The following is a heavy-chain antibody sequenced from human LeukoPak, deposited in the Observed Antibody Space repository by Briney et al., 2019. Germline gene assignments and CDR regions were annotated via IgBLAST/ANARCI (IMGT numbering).Heavy chain of an antibody. CDR3: ARVPAAAAGLYFDY. CDR2: IIPILGIA. D-gene: IGHD6-13*01. CDR1: GGTFSSYA. J-gene: IGHJ4*02. V-gene: IGHV1-69*04. Sequence: ASVKVSCKASGGTFSSYAISWVRQAPGQGLEWMGRIIPILGIANYAQKFQGGVTITADKSTSTAYMELSSLRSEDTAVYYCARVPAAAAGLYFDYWGQGTLVTVSS.